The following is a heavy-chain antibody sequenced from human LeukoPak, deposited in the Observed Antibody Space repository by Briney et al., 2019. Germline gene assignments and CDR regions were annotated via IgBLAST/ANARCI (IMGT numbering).Heavy chain of an antibody. CDR1: GFTFSSYW. CDR2: INSDRSST. Sequence: GGSLRLSCAASGFTFSSYWMHWVRQAPGKGLVWVSRINSDRSSTSYADSVKGRFTISRDNAKNTLYLQMNSLRAEDTAVYYCARGYTSGWYYFDYWGQGTLVTVSS. CDR3: ARGYTSGWYYFDY. V-gene: IGHV3-74*01. J-gene: IGHJ4*02. D-gene: IGHD6-19*01.